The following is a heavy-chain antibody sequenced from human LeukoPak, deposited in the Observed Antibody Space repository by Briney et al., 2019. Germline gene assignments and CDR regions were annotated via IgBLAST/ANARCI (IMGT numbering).Heavy chain of an antibody. CDR2: IYPDDSDT. CDR3: ARWGDGDVFDL. V-gene: IGHV5-51*01. Sequence: GESLKISCKGSGYSFTTNWIGWMRQMPGKGLEWMGIIYPDDSDTRYSPSFQGQVTISADKSINTAYLQWSSLKASDTAMYYCARWGDGDVFDLWGQGTMVTVSS. J-gene: IGHJ3*01. D-gene: IGHD2-21*02. CDR1: GYSFTTNW.